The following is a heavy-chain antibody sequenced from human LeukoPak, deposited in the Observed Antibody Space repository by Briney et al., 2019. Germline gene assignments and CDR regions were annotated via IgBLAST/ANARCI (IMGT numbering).Heavy chain of an antibody. Sequence: QAGGSLRLSCAAPGFTFTHYAMTWVRQAPGKGLEWVSTISGNSHIAYYADSVKGRFTISRDNSKNTLYLQMNSLRAEDTAVYYCAKDRGDYGGSNWFDPWGQGTLVTVSS. D-gene: IGHD4-23*01. CDR2: ISGNSHIA. J-gene: IGHJ5*02. CDR3: AKDRGDYGGSNWFDP. CDR1: GFTFTHYA. V-gene: IGHV3-23*01.